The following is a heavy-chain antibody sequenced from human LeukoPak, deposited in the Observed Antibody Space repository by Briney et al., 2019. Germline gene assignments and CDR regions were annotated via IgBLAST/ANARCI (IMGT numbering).Heavy chain of an antibody. D-gene: IGHD3-10*01. V-gene: IGHV3-66*01. CDR2: LYTGGST. J-gene: IGHJ4*02. CDR1: GFTVSSNY. CDR3: ARDETAGSGSYYDY. Sequence: PGGSLRLSCAASGFTVSSNYMSWVRQAPGKGLEWVSVLYTGGSTYYADSVKGRFTISRDNSKNTLYLQMNSLRAEDTAVYYCARDETAGSGSYYDYWGQGTLVTVSS.